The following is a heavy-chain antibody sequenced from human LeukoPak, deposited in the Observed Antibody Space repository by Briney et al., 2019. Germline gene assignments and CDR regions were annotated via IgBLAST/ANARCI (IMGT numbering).Heavy chain of an antibody. D-gene: IGHD1-26*01. J-gene: IGHJ3*02. CDR1: GFTFSSYW. CDR2: IRQDGGLK. V-gene: IGHV3-7*01. Sequence: GGSLRLSCTASGFTFSSYWMSWVRQAPGKGLEWVANIRQDGGLKHYVDSVKGRFTISRDNAKNSLYLQMNSLRAEDTAVYYCARTEGGIPYGFAFDIWGQGTMVTVSS. CDR3: ARTEGGIPYGFAFDI.